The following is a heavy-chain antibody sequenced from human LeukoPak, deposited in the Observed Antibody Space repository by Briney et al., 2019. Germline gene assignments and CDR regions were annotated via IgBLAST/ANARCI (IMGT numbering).Heavy chain of an antibody. J-gene: IGHJ4*02. D-gene: IGHD3-10*01. CDR1: VYSFITFY. CDR3: ARGPPLYPAPGTDY. CDR2: IYPNTGGG. V-gene: IGHV1-2*02. Sequence: GASVTVACKASVYSFITFYIQWVRQTPTLGLEWMGGIYPNTGGGNNEQKFQERVTMTSDSSITTAYMELSGLKSDDTAVYYCARGPPLYPAPGTDYWGQGTLVTVSS.